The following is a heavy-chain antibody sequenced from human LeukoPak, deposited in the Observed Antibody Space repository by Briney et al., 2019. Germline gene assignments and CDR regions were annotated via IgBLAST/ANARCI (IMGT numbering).Heavy chain of an antibody. CDR3: ARDKSYGDSSDY. D-gene: IGHD4-17*01. Sequence: GGSLRLSCAASGFSFSTYWMTWVRQAPGKGLEWVANINQAGSEKYYVGSVKGRFTISRDNARNSLYLQMNSLRAEDTAVYYCARDKSYGDSSDYWGQGTLVTVSS. J-gene: IGHJ4*02. CDR1: GFSFSTYW. V-gene: IGHV3-7*01. CDR2: INQAGSEK.